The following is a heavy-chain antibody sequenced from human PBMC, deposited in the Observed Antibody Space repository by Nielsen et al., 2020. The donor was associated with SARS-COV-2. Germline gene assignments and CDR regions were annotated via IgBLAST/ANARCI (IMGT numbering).Heavy chain of an antibody. V-gene: IGHV3-23*01. D-gene: IGHD6-19*01. CDR3: AKDRLYSSGWSALDY. CDR1: GFTFNSYA. Sequence: GGSLRLSCAASGFTFNSYAMNWVRQAPGKGLECVATISGLGDTTYYADSVKGRFTISGDTSKNTVYLQMNSLRAEDTAVYYCAKDRLYSSGWSALDYWGQGTLVTVSS. CDR2: ISGLGDTT. J-gene: IGHJ4*02.